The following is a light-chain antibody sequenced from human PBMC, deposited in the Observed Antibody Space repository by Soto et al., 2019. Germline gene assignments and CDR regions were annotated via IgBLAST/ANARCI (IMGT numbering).Light chain of an antibody. CDR3: QQCGSSPWT. CDR2: AAS. Sequence: ESVLTQSPGPLSLCPWERATRSCMSSRSVSIYYLSWYQQKPGQAPRLLIYAASSRATGIPDRFSGGGSGTDFTLTISRLEPEDFAVYYCQQCGSSPWTFGQGTKVDIK. J-gene: IGKJ1*01. V-gene: IGKV3-20*01. CDR1: RSVSIYY.